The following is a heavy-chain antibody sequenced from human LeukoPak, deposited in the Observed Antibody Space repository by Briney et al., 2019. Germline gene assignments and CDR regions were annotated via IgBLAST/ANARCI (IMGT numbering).Heavy chain of an antibody. V-gene: IGHV3-7*01. J-gene: IGHJ4*02. CDR3: ARELAGHYYGSGSSFDY. CDR1: GFTFSSYW. CDR2: IKDDGRDK. Sequence: GGSLRLSCAASGFTFSSYWMSWVRQAPGKGLEWVASIKDDGRDKYYVESVKGRFPISRDNAKNSVYLQMNSLRVEDTAVYYCARELAGHYYGSGSSFDYWGQGTLVTVSS. D-gene: IGHD3-10*01.